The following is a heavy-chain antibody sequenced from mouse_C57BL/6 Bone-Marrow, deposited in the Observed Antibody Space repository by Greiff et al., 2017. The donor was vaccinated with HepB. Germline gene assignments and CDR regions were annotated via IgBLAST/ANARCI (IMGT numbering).Heavy chain of an antibody. D-gene: IGHD1-1*01. CDR1: GYTFTSYG. Sequence: VKLMESGAELARPGASVKLSCKASGYTFTSYGISWVKQRPGQGLEWIGEIYPRSGNTYYNEKFKGKATLTADTSSSTAYMELRSLTSEDSAVYFCAKNLYYYGSSLWYFDVWGTGTTVTVSA. J-gene: IGHJ1*03. V-gene: IGHV1-81*01. CDR2: IYPRSGNT. CDR3: AKNLYYYGSSLWYFDV.